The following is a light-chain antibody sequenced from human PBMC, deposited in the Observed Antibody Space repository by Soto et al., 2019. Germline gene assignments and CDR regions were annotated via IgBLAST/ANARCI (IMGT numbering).Light chain of an antibody. V-gene: IGKV3-11*01. CDR3: QQYYSTPPT. CDR1: QTINIY. CDR2: DAS. Sequence: EIVLTQSPATLSLSPGERATLSCRASQTINIYLAWYQQKPGQAPRLLIYDASNRATGIPARFSGSGSGTDFTLTISNLEPEDVAVYYCQQYYSTPPTFGQGTKVEIK. J-gene: IGKJ1*01.